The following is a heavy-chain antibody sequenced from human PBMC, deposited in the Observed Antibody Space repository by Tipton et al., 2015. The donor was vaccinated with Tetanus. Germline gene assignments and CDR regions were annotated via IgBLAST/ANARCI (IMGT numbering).Heavy chain of an antibody. V-gene: IGHV5-51*01. CDR2: IYPGDSDT. J-gene: IGHJ6*02. Sequence: VQLVQSGAEVKRPGESLKISCQGSGYNFNLYWIAWVRQMPGKGLEWMGIIYPGDSDTTYSPSFEGQVTISADKSTSTAYLQWRSLKASDSAMYYCARHSGGSEIGYYDDMDVWGQGTTVTVSS. CDR3: ARHSGGSEIGYYDDMDV. D-gene: IGHD3-10*01. CDR1: GYNFNLYW.